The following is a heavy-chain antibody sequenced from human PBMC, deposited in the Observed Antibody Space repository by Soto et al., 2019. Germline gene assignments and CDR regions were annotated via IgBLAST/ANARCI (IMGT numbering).Heavy chain of an antibody. CDR3: ATHSVSRSMYYYRMDV. Sequence: LSLTCTVSRGSISGHYWSWIRQPGGKRLEWIWYMYNSGSTSYNPSLNSRVTISVDTSKNQFSLKLTSVTAADTSVNYCATHSVSRSMYYYRMDVWAQGTT. D-gene: IGHD3-10*01. V-gene: IGHV4-59*11. CDR2: MYNSGST. CDR1: RGSISGHY. J-gene: IGHJ6*02.